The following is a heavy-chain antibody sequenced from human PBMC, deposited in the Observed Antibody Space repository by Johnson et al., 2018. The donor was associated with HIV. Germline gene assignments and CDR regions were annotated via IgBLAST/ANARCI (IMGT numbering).Heavy chain of an antibody. CDR2: IYSGGST. CDR3: ARVSLYYGSGNDAFDI. J-gene: IGHJ3*02. V-gene: IGHV3-53*01. D-gene: IGHD3-10*01. Sequence: VKLVESGGGLVQPGGSLRLSCAASGFTVSSNYMSWVRQAPGKGLEWVSVIYSGGSTYYADSVKGRFTISRDNSKNTLYLQMNSLRAEDTAVYYCARVSLYYGSGNDAFDIWGQGTMVTVSS. CDR1: GFTVSSNY.